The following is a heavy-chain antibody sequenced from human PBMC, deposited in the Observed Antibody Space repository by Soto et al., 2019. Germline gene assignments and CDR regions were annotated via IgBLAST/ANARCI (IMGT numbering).Heavy chain of an antibody. CDR2: INHSGST. D-gene: IGHD6-19*01. Sequence: PSETLSLTCAVYGGSFSGYYWSWIRQPPGKGLEWIGEINHSGSTNYNPSLKSRVTISVDTSENHFSLRLTSVTAADTAVYYCARAEIEYSSGWYLLSEASDIWGQGTMVTVSS. J-gene: IGHJ3*02. CDR1: GGSFSGYY. V-gene: IGHV4-34*01. CDR3: ARAEIEYSSGWYLLSEASDI.